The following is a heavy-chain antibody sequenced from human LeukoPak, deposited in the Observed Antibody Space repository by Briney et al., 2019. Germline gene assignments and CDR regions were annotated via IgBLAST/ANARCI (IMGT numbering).Heavy chain of an antibody. V-gene: IGHV4-4*07. D-gene: IGHD3-22*01. CDR2: IYTSGST. CDR3: ARGTVTYYYDSSGYDYYYYYYMDV. CDR1: GGSISSYY. J-gene: IGHJ6*03. Sequence: KSSETLSLTCTVSGGSISSYYWSWIRQPAGKGLEWIGRIYTSGSTNYNPSLKSRVTMSVDTSKNQFPLKLSPVTAADTAVYYCARGTVTYYYDSSGYDYYYYYYMDVWGKGTTVTVSS.